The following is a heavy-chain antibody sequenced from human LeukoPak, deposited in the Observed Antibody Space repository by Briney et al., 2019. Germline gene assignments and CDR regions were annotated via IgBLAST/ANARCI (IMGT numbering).Heavy chain of an antibody. D-gene: IGHD1-7*01. CDR3: ARSSRELGGYAPWELMPPFDY. Sequence: GGSLRLSCEASGFTFDDYGMTWVRQAPGKGLEWVSGINWNGGSTGYADSVKGRFTISRDNAKNSLYLQMNSLRAEDTAVYYCARSSRELGGYAPWELMPPFDYWGQGTLVTVSS. V-gene: IGHV3-20*04. CDR1: GFTFDDYG. J-gene: IGHJ4*02. CDR2: INWNGGST.